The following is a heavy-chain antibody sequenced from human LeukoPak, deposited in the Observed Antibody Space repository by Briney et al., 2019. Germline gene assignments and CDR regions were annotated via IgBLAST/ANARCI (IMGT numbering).Heavy chain of an antibody. CDR2: ISWNSGSI. D-gene: IGHD6-13*01. J-gene: IGHJ4*02. Sequence: GGSLRLSCAASGFTFDDYAMHWVRQAPGKGLEWVSGISWNSGSIVYADSVKGRFTISRDNAKNSLYLQMNSLRAEDMALYYCARDIGGPERGGIAAAGLDYWGQGTLVTVSS. CDR3: ARDIGGPERGGIAAAGLDY. V-gene: IGHV3-9*03. CDR1: GFTFDDYA.